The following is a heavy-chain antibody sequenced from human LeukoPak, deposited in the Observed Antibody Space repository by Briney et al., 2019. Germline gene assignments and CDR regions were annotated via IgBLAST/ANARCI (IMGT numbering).Heavy chain of an antibody. V-gene: IGHV3-48*02. CDR3: AKLSEQWIQLWKRVDY. Sequence: GGSLRLSCAASGFTFSSYSMNWVRQAPGKGLEWVSYISSSSSTIYYADSVKGRFTISRDNAKNSLYLQMNSLRDEETAVYYCAKLSEQWIQLWKRVDYWGQGTLVTVSS. CDR2: ISSSSSTI. J-gene: IGHJ4*02. CDR1: GFTFSSYS. D-gene: IGHD5-18*01.